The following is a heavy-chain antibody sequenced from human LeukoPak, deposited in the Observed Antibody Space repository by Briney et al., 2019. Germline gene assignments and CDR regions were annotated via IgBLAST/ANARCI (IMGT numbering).Heavy chain of an antibody. D-gene: IGHD2-2*01. CDR1: GFTVSSNY. V-gene: IGHV3-21*01. Sequence: PGGSLRLSCAASGFTVSSNYMNWVRQAPGKGLEWVSSISSSSSYIYYADSVKGRFTISRDNAKNSLYLQMNSLRAEDTAVYYCARGQGPEDWFDPWGQGTLVTVSS. CDR3: ARGQGPEDWFDP. J-gene: IGHJ5*02. CDR2: ISSSSSYI.